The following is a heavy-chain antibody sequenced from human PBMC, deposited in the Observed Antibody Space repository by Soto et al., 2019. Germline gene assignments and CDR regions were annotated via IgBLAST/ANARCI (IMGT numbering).Heavy chain of an antibody. D-gene: IGHD6-13*01. J-gene: IGHJ6*02. Sequence: GGSLRLSCAASGFTFSSYWMNWVRQAPGKGLEWVGLIKSKGGGGTADYAAPVKGRFIISRDDSKNTIYLQMNSLKPEDTALYYCIWQQDFYYGRAVWGQGTTVTVSS. CDR2: IKSKGGGGTA. V-gene: IGHV3-15*07. CDR1: GFTFSSYW. CDR3: IWQQDFYYGRAV.